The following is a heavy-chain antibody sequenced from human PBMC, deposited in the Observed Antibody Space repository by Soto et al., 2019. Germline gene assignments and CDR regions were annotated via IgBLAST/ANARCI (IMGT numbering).Heavy chain of an antibody. CDR2: IIPIFGTA. V-gene: IGHV1-69*13. D-gene: IGHD3-22*01. Sequence: SVKVSCKASGGTFSSYAISWVRQVPGQGLEWMGGIIPIFGTANYAQKFQGRVTITADDSTSTAYMELSSLRSEDTAVYYCARCLQHDERGVDYYDSSGYDYAGYDAFDIWGQGTMVTVSS. J-gene: IGHJ3*02. CDR3: ARCLQHDERGVDYYDSSGYDYAGYDAFDI. CDR1: GGTFSSYA.